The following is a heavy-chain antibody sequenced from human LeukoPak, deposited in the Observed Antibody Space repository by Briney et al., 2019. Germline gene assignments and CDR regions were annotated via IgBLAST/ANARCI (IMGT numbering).Heavy chain of an antibody. CDR1: GYSLSSDYY. V-gene: IGHV4-38-2*01. J-gene: IGHJ4*02. D-gene: IGHD6-13*01. CDR2: IYHSGST. CDR3: ATAGYNTSWYYFDY. Sequence: SETLSLTCAVSGYSLSSDYYWGGIRQPPGKGLEWIGSIYHSGSTYYNPSLKRRVTISVDTSKNQFSLKLSSVTAADTAVYYCATAGYNTSWYYFDYWGQGALVTVSS.